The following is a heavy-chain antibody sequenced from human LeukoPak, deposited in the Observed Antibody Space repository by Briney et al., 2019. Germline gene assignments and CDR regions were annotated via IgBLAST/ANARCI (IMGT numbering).Heavy chain of an antibody. CDR1: GYTFTSYF. J-gene: IGHJ6*02. D-gene: IGHD3-10*01. CDR3: VREIGSPVADYYYGMDV. V-gene: IGHV1-46*01. CDR2: INPSGGST. Sequence: ASVKVSCKASGYTFTSYFMHWVRQAPGQGLEWMRIINPSGGSTSYAQKFQGRVTMTRDTSTSTVYMELSSLRAEDTAVYYCVREIGSPVADYYYGMDVWGQGTTVTVSS.